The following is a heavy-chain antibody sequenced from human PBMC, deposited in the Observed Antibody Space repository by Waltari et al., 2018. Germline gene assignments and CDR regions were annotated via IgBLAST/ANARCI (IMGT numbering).Heavy chain of an antibody. J-gene: IGHJ4*02. CDR1: GYTFTNFD. CDR3: VVGGGY. CDR2: LTPSSGNT. Sequence: QVQLVQSGAAVKTPGASVRVSCEASGYTFTNFDINWVRQATGQGLEWMAWLTPSSGNTGYAQKFQGRITVTRITSISTAYMELSSLRSDDTAVYYCVVGGGYWGQGTLVTVSS. V-gene: IGHV1-8*03. D-gene: IGHD3-16*01.